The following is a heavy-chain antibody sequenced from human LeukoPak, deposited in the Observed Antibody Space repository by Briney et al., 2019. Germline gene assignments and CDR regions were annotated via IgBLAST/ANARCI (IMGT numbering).Heavy chain of an antibody. Sequence: GESLKISCKGSGYSFTSYWIGWVRQMPGKGLEWMGIIYPGDSDTRYSPSFQGQVTISADKSISTAYLQWSSLKASDTAMYYCARCPSKCTAMVIPEGLDYWGQGTLVTVSS. D-gene: IGHD5-18*01. CDR3: ARCPSKCTAMVIPEGLDY. CDR2: IYPGDSDT. V-gene: IGHV5-51*01. J-gene: IGHJ4*02. CDR1: GYSFTSYW.